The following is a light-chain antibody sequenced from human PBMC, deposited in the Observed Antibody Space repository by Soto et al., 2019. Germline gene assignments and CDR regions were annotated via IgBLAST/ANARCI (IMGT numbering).Light chain of an antibody. CDR3: QQFGSSPGFT. J-gene: IGKJ3*01. CDR2: GAS. Sequence: EIGLTQSPAALSLSPGERATLSCRASQNINSRYLAWYQQKPGQAPRLLIYGASSRATGIPDRFSGSVSGTDFTLTISRLEPEDFAVYYCQQFGSSPGFTFGPGTKVDIK. CDR1: QNINSRY. V-gene: IGKV3-20*01.